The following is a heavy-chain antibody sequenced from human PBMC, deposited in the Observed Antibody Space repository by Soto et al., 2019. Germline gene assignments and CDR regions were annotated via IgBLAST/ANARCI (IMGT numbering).Heavy chain of an antibody. CDR2: TRNKANSYTT. V-gene: IGHV3-72*01. CDR3: ARGDVWFGEVGSHYYYYYMDV. J-gene: IGHJ6*03. Sequence: EVQLVESGGGLVQPGGSLRLSCAASGFTFSDHYMDWVRQAPGKGLEWVGRTRNKANSYTTEYAASVKGRFTISRDDSKNSLYLQMNTLKTEDTAVYYCARGDVWFGEVGSHYYYYYMDVWGKGTTVTVSS. CDR1: GFTFSDHY. D-gene: IGHD3-10*01.